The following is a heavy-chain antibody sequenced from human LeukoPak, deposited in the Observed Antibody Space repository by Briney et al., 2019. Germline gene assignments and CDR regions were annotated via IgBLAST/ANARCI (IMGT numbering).Heavy chain of an antibody. CDR1: GYSISNSNW. J-gene: IGHJ4*02. D-gene: IGHD3-10*01. CDR3: ARVIFGSSWYYGSGSYQNHYYFDY. Sequence: PSETLSLTCGVSGYSISNSNWWGWIRQPPGKGLEWIGYIDYGGSTNYNPSLKSRATVSVDTSRNQFSLKLSSVTAADTAVYYCARVIFGSSWYYGSGSYQNHYYFDYWGQGTLVTVSS. CDR2: IDYGGST. V-gene: IGHV4-28*03.